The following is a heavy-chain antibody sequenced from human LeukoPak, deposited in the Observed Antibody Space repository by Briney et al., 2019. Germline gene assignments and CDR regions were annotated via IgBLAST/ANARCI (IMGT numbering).Heavy chain of an antibody. CDR3: GRDRGRVGATIT. J-gene: IGHJ4*02. D-gene: IGHD1-26*01. CDR1: GFTFSDYW. Sequence: GGSLRLSCAASGFTFSDYWMSWVRQAPGKGLEWVANIKQDESEKYYVDSVKGRFTISRDNAKNSLYLQMNSLRAEDTAVYYCGRDRGRVGATITWGQGTLVIVPS. V-gene: IGHV3-7*01. CDR2: IKQDESEK.